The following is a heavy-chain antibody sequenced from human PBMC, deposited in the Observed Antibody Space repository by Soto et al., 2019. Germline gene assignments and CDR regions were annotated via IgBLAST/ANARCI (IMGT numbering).Heavy chain of an antibody. Sequence: SGPTLVNPTQTLTLTCTISGSSLSTDGMCVSWIRQPPGKALEWLARIDWNDDKYYSTSLKTRLTISKDTSKNHAVLTMTKLDPADTATYYCARVWWFGEKEYLQNWCQGTLVTVSS. J-gene: IGHJ1*01. V-gene: IGHV2-70*11. CDR2: IDWNDDK. D-gene: IGHD2-21*01. CDR3: ARVWWFGEKEYLQN. CDR1: GSSLSTDGMC.